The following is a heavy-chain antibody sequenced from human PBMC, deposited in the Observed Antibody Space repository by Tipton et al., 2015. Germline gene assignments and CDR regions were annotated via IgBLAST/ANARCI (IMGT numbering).Heavy chain of an antibody. CDR1: GFTFSSFT. Sequence: SLRLSCAASGFTFSSFTMNWVRQAPGKGLEWVSSISSSSSFIFYADSVKGRFTISRDNAKNSLYLQMNSLRAEDTAVYYCARLGRWLEVDFWGQGTLVTVSS. D-gene: IGHD5-24*01. CDR3: ARLGRWLEVDF. V-gene: IGHV3-21*01. J-gene: IGHJ4*02. CDR2: ISSSSSFI.